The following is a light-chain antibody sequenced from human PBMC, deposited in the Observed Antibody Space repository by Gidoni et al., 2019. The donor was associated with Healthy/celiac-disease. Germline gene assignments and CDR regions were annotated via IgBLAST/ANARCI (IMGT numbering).Light chain of an antibody. J-gene: IGKJ2*01. Sequence: DIQMTQSPSSLSASVGDRVTITCRASQSISSYLNWYQQKPGKAPKLLIYAASSLQSGVPSRFSGSGSGTDFTHTISSLQPEDFATYYCQQSYSTPYTFGQVTKLEIK. V-gene: IGKV1-39*01. CDR1: QSISSY. CDR2: AAS. CDR3: QQSYSTPYT.